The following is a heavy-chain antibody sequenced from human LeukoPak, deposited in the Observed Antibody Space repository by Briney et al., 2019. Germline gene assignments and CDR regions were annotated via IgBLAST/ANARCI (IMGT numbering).Heavy chain of an antibody. V-gene: IGHV3-48*03. CDR1: GFTFSNYE. CDR2: ISSSGSTI. D-gene: IGHD5-12*01. CDR3: ASPGAPYSGYEAPFDY. Sequence: GGSLRLSCAASGFTFSNYEMNWVRQAPGKGLEWVSYISSSGSTIYYADSVKGRFTISRDNAKNSLYLQMNSLRADDTAVYYCASPGAPYSGYEAPFDYWGQGTLVTVSS. J-gene: IGHJ4*02.